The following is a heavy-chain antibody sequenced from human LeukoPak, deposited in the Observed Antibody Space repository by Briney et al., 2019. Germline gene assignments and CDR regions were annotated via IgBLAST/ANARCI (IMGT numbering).Heavy chain of an antibody. CDR2: IRYDGSNK. CDR3: AKDLTGRIAVAGRTGIDY. Sequence: GGSLRLSCAASGFTFSSYGMHWVRQAPGKGLEWVAFIRYDGSNKYYADSVKGRSTISRDNSKNTLYLQMNSLRAEDTAVYYCAKDLTGRIAVAGRTGIDYWGQGTLVTVSS. V-gene: IGHV3-30*02. J-gene: IGHJ4*02. D-gene: IGHD6-19*01. CDR1: GFTFSSYG.